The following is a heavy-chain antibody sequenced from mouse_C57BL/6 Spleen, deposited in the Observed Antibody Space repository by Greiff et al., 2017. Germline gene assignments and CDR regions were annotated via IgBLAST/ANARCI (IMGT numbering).Heavy chain of an antibody. V-gene: IGHV1-50*01. CDR3: ARRGDYWYFDV. J-gene: IGHJ1*03. D-gene: IGHD2-13*01. CDR1: GYTFTSYW. Sequence: QVQLQQPGAELVKPGASVKLSCKASGYTFTSYWMQWVKQRPGQGLAWIGEIDPSDSYTNYNQKFKGKATLTVDTSSSTAYMQLSSLTSEDSAVYYCARRGDYWYFDVWGTGTTVTVSS. CDR2: IDPSDSYT.